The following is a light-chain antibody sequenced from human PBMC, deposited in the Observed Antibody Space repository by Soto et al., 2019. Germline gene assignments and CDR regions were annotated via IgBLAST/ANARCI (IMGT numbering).Light chain of an antibody. CDR3: CSYAGGYTWV. CDR2: DVS. CDR1: SSDVGGYTF. V-gene: IGLV2-11*01. Sequence: ALTQPRSVSGSPGQSVSISCTGTSSDVGGYTFVSWYQHHPGKAPKLMIYDVSQRPSGVPDRFSGSKSGNTASLTISGLQAEDEADYYCCSYAGGYTWVFGGGTKVTVL. J-gene: IGLJ3*02.